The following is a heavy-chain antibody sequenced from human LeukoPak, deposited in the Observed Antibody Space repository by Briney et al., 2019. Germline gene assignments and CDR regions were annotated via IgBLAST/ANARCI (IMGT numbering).Heavy chain of an antibody. Sequence: ASVKVSCKSSGDTFNNYAINWVRQAPGQGLEWMGWINPNTGGTNYAQDFQGRVTMTRDTYVTTAYMELRSLRSDDTAVYFCARERESGRSDAFDLWGQGTMVTVSS. CDR1: GDTFNNYA. V-gene: IGHV1-2*02. CDR3: ARERESGRSDAFDL. J-gene: IGHJ3*01. CDR2: INPNTGGT. D-gene: IGHD3-10*01.